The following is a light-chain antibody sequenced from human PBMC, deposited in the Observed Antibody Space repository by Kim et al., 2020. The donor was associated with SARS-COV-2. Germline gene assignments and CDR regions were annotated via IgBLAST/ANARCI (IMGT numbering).Light chain of an antibody. CDR1: QSVTNN. Sequence: EIVMTQSPATLSVSPGERATLSCRASQSVTNNLAWYQQKRGQAPRLLIYGASTRATGIPARFSGSGSGTEFTRTISSLQSEDFAVYYCQQYNDWPPAYTFGQGTKLEI. J-gene: IGKJ2*01. CDR2: GAS. CDR3: QQYNDWPPAYT. V-gene: IGKV3-15*01.